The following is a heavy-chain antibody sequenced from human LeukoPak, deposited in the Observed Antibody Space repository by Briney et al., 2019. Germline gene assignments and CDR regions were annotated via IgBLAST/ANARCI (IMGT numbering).Heavy chain of an antibody. J-gene: IGHJ2*01. D-gene: IGHD1-26*01. CDR1: GFAFTSDA. V-gene: IGHV3-23*01. Sequence: GGSLRLSSAASGFAFTSDAMSSVRQAPGPGLEWVSAISGSGGSTYYADSVKGRFTISRDNSKNTLYLQMNSLRAEDTAVYYCAKDSGSYPTGYFDLWGRGTLVTVSS. CDR3: AKDSGSYPTGYFDL. CDR2: ISGSGGST.